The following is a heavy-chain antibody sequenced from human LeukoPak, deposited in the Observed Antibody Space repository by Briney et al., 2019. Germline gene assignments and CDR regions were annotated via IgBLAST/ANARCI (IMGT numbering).Heavy chain of an antibody. CDR1: GFTFSSYA. CDR2: ISSNGGST. Sequence: GGSLRLSCAASGFTFSSYAMHWVRQAPGKGLEYVSAISSNGGSTYYANSVKGRFTISRDNSKNTLYLQMGGLRAEDMAVYYCARGINYYDSSGYYLNWFDPWGQGTLVTVSS. D-gene: IGHD3-22*01. J-gene: IGHJ5*02. V-gene: IGHV3-64*01. CDR3: ARGINYYDSSGYYLNWFDP.